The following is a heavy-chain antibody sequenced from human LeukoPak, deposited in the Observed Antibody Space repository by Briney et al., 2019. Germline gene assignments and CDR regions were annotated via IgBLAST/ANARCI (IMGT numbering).Heavy chain of an antibody. CDR2: IYPGYSDT. D-gene: IGHD3-10*01. Sequence: VESLKISCKCSGYILTNNWIGGVRHMPGKGLEGMGIIYPGYSDTRYRPSWEGHDTISADQSISTAYLKWSSLKASGTAMYYCARQTRDGSGSRGYSFDFWGQGNLVTVSS. CDR1: GYILTNNW. J-gene: IGHJ4*02. V-gene: IGHV5-51*01. CDR3: ARQTRDGSGSRGYSFDF.